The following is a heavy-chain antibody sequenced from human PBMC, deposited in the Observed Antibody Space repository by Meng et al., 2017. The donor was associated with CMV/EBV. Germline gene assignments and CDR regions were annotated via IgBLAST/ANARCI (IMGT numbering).Heavy chain of an antibody. CDR3: ARVARITMVRGQWGGDY. V-gene: IGHV4-34*01. CDR2: INHSGST. J-gene: IGHJ4*02. Sequence: SETLSLTCAVYGGSFSGYYWSWIRQPPGKGLEWIGEINHSGSTNYNPSLKSRVTISVDTSKNQFSLKLSSVTAADTAVYYCARVARITMVRGQWGGDYWSQGTLVTVSS. D-gene: IGHD3-10*01. CDR1: GGSFSGYY.